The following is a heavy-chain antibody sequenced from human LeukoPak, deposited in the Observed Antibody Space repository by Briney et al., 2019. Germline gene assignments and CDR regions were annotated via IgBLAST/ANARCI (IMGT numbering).Heavy chain of an antibody. J-gene: IGHJ6*02. V-gene: IGHV4-4*07. CDR2: IPTSGST. CDR1: GGSLSSYY. D-gene: IGHD6-19*01. CDR3: ARNPVAGTLGYYYYGMDV. Sequence: SDTLSLTCTVSGGSLSSYYWSWIPQPAGKGLEWIGRIPTSGSTDYDPSIKSRVTVSVDTSKNQFSLKLSSVTAADTAVYYWARNPVAGTLGYYYYGMDVWGQGTTVTVSS.